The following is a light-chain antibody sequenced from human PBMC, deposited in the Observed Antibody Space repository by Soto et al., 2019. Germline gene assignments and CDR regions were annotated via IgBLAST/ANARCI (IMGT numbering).Light chain of an antibody. V-gene: IGLV2-14*01. J-gene: IGLJ1*01. CDR1: SSDVGAYKY. CDR2: ETS. Sequence: QSVLTQPASVSGSPGQSIAISCTGSSSDVGAYKYVSWYQQHPGKAPKVMIYETSNRPSGVSNRFSGSKSGNTASLTISGPQAEDEADYYCRSYTGSTYIDSVFRNGTKDTV. CDR3: RSYTGSTYIDSV.